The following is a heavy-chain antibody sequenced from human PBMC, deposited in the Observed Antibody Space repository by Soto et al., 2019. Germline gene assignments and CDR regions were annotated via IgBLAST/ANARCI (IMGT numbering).Heavy chain of an antibody. Sequence: QVQLVQSGGEVKKPGASVKVSCKASGYTFTNYGISWVRQAPGQGLEWMGWINVYNGNTKYAQKVQGRVTMTTDTXTXTXXMELRRLRSDDTAVYYGARGVGSGSYDNQYNWFDPWGQGTLVTVSS. CDR3: ARGVGSGSYDNQYNWFDP. CDR2: INVYNGNT. D-gene: IGHD3-10*01. CDR1: GYTFTNYG. V-gene: IGHV1-18*01. J-gene: IGHJ5*02.